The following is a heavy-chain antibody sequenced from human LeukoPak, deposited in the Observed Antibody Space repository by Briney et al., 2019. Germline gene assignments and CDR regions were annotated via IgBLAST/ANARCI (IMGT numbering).Heavy chain of an antibody. CDR1: GFTFSSYW. D-gene: IGHD5-18*01. CDR2: IRFDGSNY. V-gene: IGHV3-30*02. Sequence: PGGSLRLSCVDSGFTFSSYWMSWVRQGPGKGLEWVAFIRFDGSNYYYGDSVKGRFTISRDNSMNTLYLQMDSLRNEDTAVYFCAKDLSGGYHSYYFDFWGQGTPVTVSS. CDR3: AKDLSGGYHSYYFDF. J-gene: IGHJ4*02.